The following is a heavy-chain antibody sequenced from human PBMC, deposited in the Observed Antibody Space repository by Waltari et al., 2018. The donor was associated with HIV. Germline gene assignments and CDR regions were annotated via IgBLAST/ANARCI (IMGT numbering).Heavy chain of an antibody. CDR1: GFPFDTYA. D-gene: IGHD3-16*01. CDR2: ISGSGDIA. V-gene: IGHV3-23*01. Sequence: EVQLLESGGHLIQPGGSLRLPCAASGFPFDTYALTWVCQAPGKRLEWVAAISGSGDIAYSADSVKGRFSISRDTSKNTLFLQMTSLRAEDTAVYYCAKDLGDYVWGMFTGAHFDSWGQGTLVTVSS. CDR3: AKDLGDYVWGMFTGAHFDS. J-gene: IGHJ4*02.